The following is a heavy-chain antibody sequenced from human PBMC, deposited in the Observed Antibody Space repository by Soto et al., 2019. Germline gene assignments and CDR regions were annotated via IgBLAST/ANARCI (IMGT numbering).Heavy chain of an antibody. Sequence: QVQLQESGPRLVKPSETLSLTCAVSGDSISPHYWAWVRQPPGKGLEFIGYIHYSGSTVYNPSLKRRVTITLDPSKNQLSLKATSATATDTAVYFCSRLPSCGLNPPFDYWGQGLLVTVS. V-gene: IGHV4-59*08. D-gene: IGHD2-21*01. CDR3: SRLPSCGLNPPFDY. CDR2: IHYSGST. CDR1: GDSISPHY. J-gene: IGHJ4*02.